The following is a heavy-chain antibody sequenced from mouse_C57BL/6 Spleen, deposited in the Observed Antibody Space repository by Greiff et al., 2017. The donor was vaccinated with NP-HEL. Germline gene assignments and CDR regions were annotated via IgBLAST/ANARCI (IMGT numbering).Heavy chain of an antibody. V-gene: IGHV5-6*01. CDR1: GFTFSSYG. J-gene: IGHJ2*01. Sequence: EVHLVESGGDLVKPGGSLKLSCAASGFTFSSYGMSWVRQTPDKRLEWVATISSGGSYTYYPDSVQGRFTISRDNAKNTLYLQMSMLKSEDTAMYYCARHTKFITTVVAGNFDYWGQGTTLTVSS. CDR3: ARHTKFITTVVAGNFDY. D-gene: IGHD1-1*01. CDR2: ISSGGSYT.